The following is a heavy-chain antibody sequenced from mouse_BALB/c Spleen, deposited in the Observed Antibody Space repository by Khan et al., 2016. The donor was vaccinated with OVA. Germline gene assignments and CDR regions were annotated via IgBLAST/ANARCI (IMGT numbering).Heavy chain of an antibody. CDR3: ARVYGGDFDY. V-gene: IGHV3-2*02. CDR2: ISYSGNT. CDR1: GYSITSDYA. J-gene: IGHJ2*01. Sequence: EVQLQESGPGLVKPSQSLSLTCTVTGYSITSDYAWNWIRQFPGNKLDWMGYISYSGNTKYNPSLKSRISVTRDTSKNQIFLQLNSVTAEDTATYYCARVYGGDFDYWGQGTTLTVSS. D-gene: IGHD2-10*02.